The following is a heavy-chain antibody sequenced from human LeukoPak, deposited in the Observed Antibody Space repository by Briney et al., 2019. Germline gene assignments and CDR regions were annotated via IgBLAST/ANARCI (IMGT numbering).Heavy chain of an antibody. D-gene: IGHD2-2*01. V-gene: IGHV3-23*01. J-gene: IGHJ4*02. CDR1: GFTFSNYA. CDR3: TRTRGCSSTSCYADY. CDR2: ISGSGEST. Sequence: PGGSLRLSCAASGFTFSNYAMTWVRQAPVKGLEWVSGISGSGESTYYADSVKGRSTISRDNSKNTLYLQMNSLRAEDTALYYCTRTRGCSSTSCYADYWGQGTLVTVSS.